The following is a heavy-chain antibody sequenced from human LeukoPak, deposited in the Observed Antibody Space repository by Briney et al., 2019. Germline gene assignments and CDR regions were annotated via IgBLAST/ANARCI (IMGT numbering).Heavy chain of an antibody. CDR1: GGSISSSSYY. J-gene: IGHJ5*02. Sequence: PSETLSLTCTVSGGSISSSSYYWGWIRQPPGKGLEWIGSIYYSGSTYYNPSLKSRVTISVDTSKNQFSLKLSSVTAADTAVYYCARDHRPRLGYDYVWGGSGNWFDPWGQGTLVTVSS. CDR3: ARDHRPRLGYDYVWGGSGNWFDP. CDR2: IYYSGST. D-gene: IGHD3-16*01. V-gene: IGHV4-39*07.